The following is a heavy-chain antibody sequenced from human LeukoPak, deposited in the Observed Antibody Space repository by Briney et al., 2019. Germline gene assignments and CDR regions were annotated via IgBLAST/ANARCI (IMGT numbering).Heavy chain of an antibody. V-gene: IGHV4-61*02. Sequence: NTSETLSLTCSVSGGSISSGNSYSSWVRQPAGKGLEWIGRIYSSGSTNYNPSLKSRVTISLDTSKNHFSLRLSSVTAADTAVYYCARQFSEVAFIADYFDRWGQGTLVTVSP. CDR1: GGSISSGNSY. D-gene: IGHD3-16*02. J-gene: IGHJ5*02. CDR2: IYSSGST. CDR3: ARQFSEVAFIADYFDR.